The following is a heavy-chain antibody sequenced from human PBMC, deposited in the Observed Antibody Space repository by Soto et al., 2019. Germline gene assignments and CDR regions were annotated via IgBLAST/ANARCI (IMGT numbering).Heavy chain of an antibody. Sequence: AAVKVSFKTSGYTFSSYSINWLRQAPGQGLEWMAWISTYSGNTHYAERVQGRVTVTLDKSARTAFMEMWGLTSDDTAVYFCARDNGYYDLWGQGTLVTVSS. CDR1: GYTFSSYS. CDR3: ARDNGYYDL. V-gene: IGHV1-18*04. J-gene: IGHJ4*02. CDR2: ISTYSGNT.